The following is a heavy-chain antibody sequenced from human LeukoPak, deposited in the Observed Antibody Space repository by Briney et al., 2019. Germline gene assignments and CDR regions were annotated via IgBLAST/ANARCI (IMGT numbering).Heavy chain of an antibody. V-gene: IGHV3-30*04. CDR3: ARGIHFRNVWHVRE. D-gene: IGHD1-26*01. J-gene: IGHJ4*02. CDR1: GFTFSTSA. CDR2: ISNDEKNK. Sequence: GGSLRLSCVASGFTFSTSAMHWVRQAPGKGLEWVALISNDEKNKYYLDSVKGRFTISRDNSKNTLHLEMNNLRHDDTAIYYRARGIHFRNVWHVREWGQGTLLTVSS.